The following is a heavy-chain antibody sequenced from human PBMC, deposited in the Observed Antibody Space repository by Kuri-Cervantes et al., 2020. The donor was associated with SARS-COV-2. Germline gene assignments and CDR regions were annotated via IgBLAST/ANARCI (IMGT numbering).Heavy chain of an antibody. V-gene: IGHV3-30-3*01. CDR2: ISYDGSNK. J-gene: IGHJ5*02. CDR1: GFTVSSNY. Sequence: LSLTCAASGFTVSSNYMSWVRQAPGKGLEWVAVISYDGSNKYYADSVKGRFTISRDNSKNTLYLQMNSLRAEDTAVYYCARDDYGDYFGHWFDPWGQGTLVTVSS. CDR3: ARDDYGDYFGHWFDP. D-gene: IGHD4-17*01.